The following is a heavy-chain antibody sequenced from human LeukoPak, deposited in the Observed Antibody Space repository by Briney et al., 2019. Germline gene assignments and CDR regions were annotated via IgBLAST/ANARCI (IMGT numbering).Heavy chain of an antibody. D-gene: IGHD1-14*01. CDR3: ARLVGSGRKLPHYFDY. V-gene: IGHV5-51*01. J-gene: IGHJ4*02. CDR1: GYSFTSYW. Sequence: GESLKISCKGSGYSFTSYWIGWVRQMPGKGLEWMGIIYPGDSDTRYSPSFQGQVTISADKSISTAYLQWSSLKASDTAMYYCARLVGSGRKLPHYFDYWGQGTLVTVSS. CDR2: IYPGDSDT.